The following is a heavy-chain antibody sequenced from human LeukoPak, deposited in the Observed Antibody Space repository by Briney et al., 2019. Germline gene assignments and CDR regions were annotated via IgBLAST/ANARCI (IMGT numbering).Heavy chain of an antibody. Sequence: PSETLSLTCAVYGGSFSGYYWSWIRQPPGKGLEWIGEINHSGSTNYNPSLKSRVTISVDTSKNQFSLKLSSVTAADTAVYYCARPDYYDSSGYHDWGQGTLVTVSS. J-gene: IGHJ4*02. D-gene: IGHD3-22*01. CDR3: ARPDYYDSSGYHD. CDR2: INHSGST. V-gene: IGHV4-34*01. CDR1: GGSFSGYY.